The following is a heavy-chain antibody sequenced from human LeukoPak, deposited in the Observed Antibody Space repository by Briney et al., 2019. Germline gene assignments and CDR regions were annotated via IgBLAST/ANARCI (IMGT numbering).Heavy chain of an antibody. J-gene: IGHJ4*02. CDR2: INWNGGST. CDR3: ARWQGYSSSSGFDY. Sequence: GGSLRLSCAASGFTFDDYGMSWVRQAPGKGLEWVSGINWNGGSTGYADSVKGRFTISRDNAKNSLYLQMTSLRAEDTALYYCARWQGYSSSSGFDYWGQGTLVTVSS. D-gene: IGHD6-6*01. CDR1: GFTFDDYG. V-gene: IGHV3-20*04.